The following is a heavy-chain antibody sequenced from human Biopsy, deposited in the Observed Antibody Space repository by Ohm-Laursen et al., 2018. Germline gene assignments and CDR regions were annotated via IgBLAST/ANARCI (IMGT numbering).Heavy chain of an antibody. CDR1: GFNFNHYA. CDR3: ARDIYYITSWRAFDM. Sequence: SLRLSCTASGFNFNHYAMQWVRQVPGKGLEWVSSISWSNDNIHYADSVKGRFTISRDNAKNTLYLQMNSLGVEDSAVYYCARDIYYITSWRAFDMWGQGTMVTVAS. J-gene: IGHJ3*02. CDR2: ISWSNDNI. D-gene: IGHD6-13*01. V-gene: IGHV3-9*01.